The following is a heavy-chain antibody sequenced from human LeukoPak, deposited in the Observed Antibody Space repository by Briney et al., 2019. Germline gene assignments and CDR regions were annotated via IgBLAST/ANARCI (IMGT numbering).Heavy chain of an antibody. V-gene: IGHV4-34*01. J-gene: IGHJ1*01. Sequence: SETRSLTCEVYGGSFSGYYWSWIRQPPGKGLEGSGEISHSGTSNYNPSLKSRVTISVDTSQHQFSLKLSSVTAADTAVYYCARGGPGFFHWGLGTLVTVSS. CDR2: ISHSGTS. CDR1: GGSFSGYY. CDR3: ARGGPGFFH. D-gene: IGHD6-25*01.